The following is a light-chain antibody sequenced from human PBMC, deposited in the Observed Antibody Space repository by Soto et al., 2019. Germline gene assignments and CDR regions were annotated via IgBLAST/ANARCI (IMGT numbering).Light chain of an antibody. Sequence: QSVLTQPASVSGSPGQSITISCTGTSSDVGSYNLVSWYQLHPGKTPKLMIYEGSKRPSGVSSRFSGSKSGSTAPLTISGLQAEDEADYYCCSYAGSGTSVFGGGTKLTVL. CDR2: EGS. V-gene: IGLV2-23*01. J-gene: IGLJ2*01. CDR1: SSDVGSYNL. CDR3: CSYAGSGTSV.